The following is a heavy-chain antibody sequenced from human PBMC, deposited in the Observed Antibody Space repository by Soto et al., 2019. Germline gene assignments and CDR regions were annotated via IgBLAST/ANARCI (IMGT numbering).Heavy chain of an antibody. CDR2: IIPIFGTA. J-gene: IGHJ6*02. CDR1: GGTFSSYA. Sequence: SVKVSCKASGGTFSSYAISWVRQAPGQGLEWMGGIIPIFGTANYAQKFQGRVTITADESTSTAYMELSGLRSEDTAVYYCARGMDRGPSPPLFGMDVWGQGTTVTVSS. V-gene: IGHV1-69*13. CDR3: ARGMDRGPSPPLFGMDV. D-gene: IGHD3-10*01.